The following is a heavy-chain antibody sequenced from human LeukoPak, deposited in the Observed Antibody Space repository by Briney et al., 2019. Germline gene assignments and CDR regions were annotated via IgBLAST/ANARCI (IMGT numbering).Heavy chain of an antibody. J-gene: IGHJ4*02. V-gene: IGHV4-31*03. CDR3: ARDRCSSTSCSFDY. CDR1: GGSISSGGYY. Sequence: SQTLSLTCTVSGGSISSGGYYSSWIRQHPGKGLEWIGDIYYRGSTYYNPSLKSRVTISVDTSKNQFSLKLSSVTAADTAVYYCARDRCSSTSCSFDYWGQGTLVTVSS. CDR2: IYYRGST. D-gene: IGHD2-2*01.